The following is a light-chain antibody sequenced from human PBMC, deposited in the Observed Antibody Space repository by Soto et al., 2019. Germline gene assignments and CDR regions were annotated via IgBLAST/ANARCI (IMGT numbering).Light chain of an antibody. V-gene: IGKV1-39*01. Sequence: DIQMTQSPSSLSASVGDRVTITCRASQTISTYLNWYQQKPGKAPKLLIYAASTLQRGVPSRFSGSGSGTDFSLTISSLQREDFATYYCQQSHSAPATFGQGTKVEIK. CDR3: QQSHSAPAT. J-gene: IGKJ1*01. CDR1: QTISTY. CDR2: AAS.